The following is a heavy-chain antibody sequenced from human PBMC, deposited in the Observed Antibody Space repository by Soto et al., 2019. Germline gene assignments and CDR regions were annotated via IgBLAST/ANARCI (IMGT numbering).Heavy chain of an antibody. Sequence: SETLSLTCTVSGGSVSSGSYYWSWIRQPPGKGLEWIGYIYYSGSTNYNPSLKSRVTISVDTSKNQFSLKLSSVTAADTAVYYCARGIRRDGYWYYFDYWGQGTLVTVSS. CDR1: GGSVSSGSYY. J-gene: IGHJ4*02. CDR2: IYYSGST. CDR3: ARGIRRDGYWYYFDY. D-gene: IGHD2-8*02. V-gene: IGHV4-61*01.